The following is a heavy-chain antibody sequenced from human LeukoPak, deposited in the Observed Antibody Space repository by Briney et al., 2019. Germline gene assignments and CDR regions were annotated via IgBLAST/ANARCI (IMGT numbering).Heavy chain of an antibody. CDR3: AREPVGSGDYYYGMDV. CDR1: GFTFSSYD. V-gene: IGHV3-13*01. D-gene: IGHD3-10*01. CDR2: IGTAGDT. J-gene: IGHJ6*02. Sequence: GGSLRLSCAASGFTFSSYDMHWVRQATGKGLEWVSAIGTAGDTYYPGSVKGRFTISRENAKNSLYLQMNSLRAGDTAVYYCAREPVGSGDYYYGMDVWGQGTTVAVSS.